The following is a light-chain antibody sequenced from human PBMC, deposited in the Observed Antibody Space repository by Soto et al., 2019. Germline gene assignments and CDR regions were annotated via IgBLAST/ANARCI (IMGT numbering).Light chain of an antibody. Sequence: QSVLTQPPSVSGAPGQRVTISCTGSSSNIGAGYDVHWYQHLPGTAPKLLIFDNNNRPSGVPDRFYGSKSGTSASLAITGLQAEDEADYYCQSYDSSLSVLLGGGTKLTVL. V-gene: IGLV1-40*01. J-gene: IGLJ2*01. CDR1: SSNIGAGYD. CDR3: QSYDSSLSVL. CDR2: DNN.